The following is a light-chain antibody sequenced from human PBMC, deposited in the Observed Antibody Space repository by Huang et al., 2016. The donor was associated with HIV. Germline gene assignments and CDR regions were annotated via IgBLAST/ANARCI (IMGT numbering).Light chain of an antibody. J-gene: IGKJ4*01. CDR1: QSVSTS. V-gene: IGKV3D-15*01. Sequence: EIVMTQSPVTLSVSPGERATLSCRAGQSVSTSVAWYQQKPGQAPRLLIYGASTRATGIPATFTGSGSGTEFTLTISSLQSEDSAIYYCQQYNNWPLTFGGGTKVEIK. CDR3: QQYNNWPLT. CDR2: GAS.